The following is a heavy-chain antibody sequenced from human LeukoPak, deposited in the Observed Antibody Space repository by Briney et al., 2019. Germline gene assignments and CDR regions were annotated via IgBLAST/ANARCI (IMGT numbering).Heavy chain of an antibody. CDR2: INHSGST. J-gene: IGHJ5*02. D-gene: IGHD3-3*01. CDR1: GGSFSGYY. V-gene: IGHV4-34*01. CDR3: ARGGRRAVFGGWFDP. Sequence: SETLSLTCAVYGGSFSGYYWSWIRQPPGKGLEWIGEINHSGSTNYNPSLKSRVTISVDTSKNQFSLKLSSVTAADTAVYCCARGGRRAVFGGWFDPWGQGTLVTVSS.